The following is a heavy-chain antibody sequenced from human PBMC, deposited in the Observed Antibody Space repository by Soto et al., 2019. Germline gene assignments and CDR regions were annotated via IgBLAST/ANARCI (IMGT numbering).Heavy chain of an antibody. Sequence: EVQLVESGGGLVQPGGSLRLSCAASGFTFGNYAMHWVRQAPGKGLEYVSAINSHGDSTYYANSVQGRFTISRDNSKNTLYLQMGSLRTEDMAVYYCARRDGYNFDYWGQGTLVTVSS. V-gene: IGHV3-64*01. CDR3: ARRDGYNFDY. J-gene: IGHJ4*02. D-gene: IGHD5-12*01. CDR1: GFTFGNYA. CDR2: INSHGDST.